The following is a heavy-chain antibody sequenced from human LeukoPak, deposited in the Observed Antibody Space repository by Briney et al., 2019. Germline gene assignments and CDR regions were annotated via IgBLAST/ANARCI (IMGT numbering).Heavy chain of an antibody. CDR2: IKQDGSEK. V-gene: IGHV3-7*01. J-gene: IGHJ1*01. D-gene: IGHD6-13*01. Sequence: GGSLRLSCAACRFTFSSYWMSWVRQAPGKGLEWVANIKQDGSEKYYVDSVKGRFTISRDNAKNSLYLQMNSLRAEDTAVYYCARGPGYSSSWFEYFQHWGQGTLVTVSS. CDR1: RFTFSSYW. CDR3: ARGPGYSSSWFEYFQH.